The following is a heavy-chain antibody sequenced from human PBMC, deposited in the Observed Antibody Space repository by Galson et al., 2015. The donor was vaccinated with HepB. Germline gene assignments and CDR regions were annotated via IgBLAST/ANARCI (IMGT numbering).Heavy chain of an antibody. V-gene: IGHV4-31*03. CDR3: ALIPVAAAAVYYFDY. CDR1: GGSISSGGYY. CDR2: IYYSGST. J-gene: IGHJ4*02. Sequence: TLSLTCTVSGGSISSGGYYWSWIRQHPGKGLEWIGYIYYSGSTYYNPSLKSRVTISVDTSKNQFSLKLSSVTAADTAVYYCALIPVAAAAVYYFDYWGQGTLVTVSS. D-gene: IGHD6-13*01.